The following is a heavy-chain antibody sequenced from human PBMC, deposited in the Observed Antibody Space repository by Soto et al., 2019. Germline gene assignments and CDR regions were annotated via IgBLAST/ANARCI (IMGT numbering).Heavy chain of an antibody. CDR2: ISAYNGNT. CDR3: ARYRRDQLLLNNCFDP. D-gene: IGHD2-15*01. CDR1: GYTFTNYG. V-gene: IGHV1-18*01. J-gene: IGHJ5*02. Sequence: QVQLVQSGAEVKKPGASVKVSCKASGYTFTNYGISWVRQAPGQGLEWMGWISAYNGNTKYAQKLQGRVTMTTDTSTSTAYMELRSLRSDDTAVYYCARYRRDQLLLNNCFDPWGQGTLVTVSS.